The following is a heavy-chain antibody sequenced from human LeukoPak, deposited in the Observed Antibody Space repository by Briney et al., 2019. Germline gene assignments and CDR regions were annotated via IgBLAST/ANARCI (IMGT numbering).Heavy chain of an antibody. CDR2: ISAYNGNT. Sequence: GASVKVSCKASGYTFTSYGISWVRQAPGQGLEWMGWISAYNGNTNYAQKLQGRVTMTTDTSTSTAYMELRSLRSDDTAVYYCARVRSITGTWRGWYWFDPWGQGTLVTVSS. D-gene: IGHD1-7*01. CDR3: ARVRSITGTWRGWYWFDP. CDR1: GYTFTSYG. V-gene: IGHV1-18*01. J-gene: IGHJ5*02.